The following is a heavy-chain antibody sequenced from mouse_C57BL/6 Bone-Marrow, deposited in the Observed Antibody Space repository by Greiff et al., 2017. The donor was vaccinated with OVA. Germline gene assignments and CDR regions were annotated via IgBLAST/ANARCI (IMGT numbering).Heavy chain of an antibody. V-gene: IGHV5-4*01. Sequence: EVMLVESGGGLVKPGGSLKLSCAASGFTFSSYAMSWVRQTPEKRLEWVATISDGGSYTYYPDNVKGRFTISRDNAKNNLYLQMSHLKSEDTAMYYCARDGRGTYWGQGTLVTVSA. J-gene: IGHJ3*01. CDR3: ARDGRGTY. CDR1: GFTFSSYA. CDR2: ISDGGSYT.